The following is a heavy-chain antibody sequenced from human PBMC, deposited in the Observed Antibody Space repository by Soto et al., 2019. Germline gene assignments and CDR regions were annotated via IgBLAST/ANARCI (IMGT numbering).Heavy chain of an antibody. D-gene: IGHD6-19*01. Sequence: SSETLSLTCTVSGASISSYYWSWIRQPPGKGLEWIGYIYYSGSTNYNPSLKSRVTISVDTSKNQFSLKLSSVTAADTAVYYCAREVGIAVAGTLIYRYYYMDVWGKGTTVTVSS. CDR1: GASISSYY. J-gene: IGHJ6*03. CDR2: IYYSGST. CDR3: AREVGIAVAGTLIYRYYYMDV. V-gene: IGHV4-59*01.